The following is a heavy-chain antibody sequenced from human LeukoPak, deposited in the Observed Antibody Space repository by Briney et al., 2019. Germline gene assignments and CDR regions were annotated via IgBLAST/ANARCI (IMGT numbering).Heavy chain of an antibody. V-gene: IGHV1-46*01. J-gene: IGHJ3*02. CDR3: ARPPAAGGSQPYSFDI. Sequence: ASVKVSCKASGSSFTSYYMHWVRQAPGQGLEWMGIINPAGSSTTYAQNFQGRVTMTRDTSTSTVYMELSSLRSDDTAVYYCARPPAAGGSQPYSFDIWGQGTMVTVSS. CDR2: INPAGSST. D-gene: IGHD2-2*01. CDR1: GSSFTSYY.